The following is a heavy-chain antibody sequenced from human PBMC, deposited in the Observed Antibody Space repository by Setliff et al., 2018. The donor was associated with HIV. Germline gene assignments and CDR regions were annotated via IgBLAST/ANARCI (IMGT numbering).Heavy chain of an antibody. CDR3: ARENVVVTSINQYNWFDP. Sequence: GGSLRLSCAASGLPFDGYDMSWVRQAPGKGLEWVSSINWDVGSTAYADSVKGRFTISRDNAKNSLYLQMSSLRVDDTAFYFCARENVVVTSINQYNWFDPWGHGTLVTVSS. D-gene: IGHD2-21*02. CDR1: GLPFDGYD. J-gene: IGHJ5*02. V-gene: IGHV3-20*04. CDR2: INWDVGST.